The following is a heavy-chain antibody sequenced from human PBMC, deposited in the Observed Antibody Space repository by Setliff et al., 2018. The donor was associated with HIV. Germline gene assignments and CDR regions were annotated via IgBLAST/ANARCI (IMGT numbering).Heavy chain of an antibody. CDR2: MNPHSGNT. Sequence: VKVSCKASVYTFTNYNINWVRQATGQGLEWMGWMNPHSGNTGYAQKFQGRVTMTRNTSISTAYMELSSLRSEDTAVYYCAREKTGLSNWFDPWGQGTVVTVSS. CDR1: VYTFTNYN. CDR3: AREKTGLSNWFDP. J-gene: IGHJ5*02. D-gene: IGHD7-27*01. V-gene: IGHV1-8*02.